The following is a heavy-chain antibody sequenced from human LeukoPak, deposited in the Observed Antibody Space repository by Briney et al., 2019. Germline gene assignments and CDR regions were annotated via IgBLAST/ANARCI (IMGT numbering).Heavy chain of an antibody. CDR3: ARDSMLWFGDFDY. Sequence: GGSLRLSCAASGFTVSSNYMSWVRQAPGKGLEWVPVIYSGGSTYYADSVKGRFTISRDNSKNTLYLQMNSLRAEDTAVYYCARDSMLWFGDFDYWGQGTLVTVSS. J-gene: IGHJ4*02. V-gene: IGHV3-66*01. D-gene: IGHD3-10*01. CDR2: IYSGGST. CDR1: GFTVSSNY.